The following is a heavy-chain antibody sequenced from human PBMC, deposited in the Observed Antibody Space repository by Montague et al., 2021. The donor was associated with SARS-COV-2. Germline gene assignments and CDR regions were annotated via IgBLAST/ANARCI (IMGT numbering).Heavy chain of an antibody. J-gene: IGHJ6*02. D-gene: IGHD2-21*02. CDR1: GGSFSGYY. Sequence: SETLSLTCAVYGGSFSGYYWSWIRQPPGKGLEWIGEINHSGSTNYKPSLRSRVTISVDTSKNQFSVKLSSVTAAATAVYYCARGLWHIVVVTAIRDGYYGMDVWGQGTTVTVSS. CDR2: INHSGST. V-gene: IGHV4-34*01. CDR3: ARGLWHIVVVTAIRDGYYGMDV.